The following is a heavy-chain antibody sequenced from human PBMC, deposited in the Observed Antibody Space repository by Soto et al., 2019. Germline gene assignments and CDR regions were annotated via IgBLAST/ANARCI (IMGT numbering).Heavy chain of an antibody. D-gene: IGHD5-18*01. CDR1: RDSFSSNSAA. V-gene: IGHV6-1*01. CDR3: ARERIQLWTQYYYMDV. J-gene: IGHJ6*03. Sequence: SQTLSLTCAISRDSFSSNSAALNWIRQSPSRGLEWLGRTYYRSKWYNDYAVSVKSRITINPDTSKNQFSLQLNSVTPEDTAVYYCARERIQLWTQYYYMDVWGKGTTVTVSS. CDR2: TYYRSKWYN.